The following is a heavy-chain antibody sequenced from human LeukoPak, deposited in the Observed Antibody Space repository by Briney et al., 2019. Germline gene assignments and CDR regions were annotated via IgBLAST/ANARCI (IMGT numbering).Heavy chain of an antibody. CDR3: ARWTNYRQGGYYGMDV. Sequence: ASVKVSCKASGGTFSSYAISWVRQAPGQGLEWMGRIIPILGIANYAQKFQGRVTITADKSTSTAYMELSSLRSEDTAVYYCARWTNYRQGGYYGMDVWGQGTTVTVSS. J-gene: IGHJ6*02. D-gene: IGHD4/OR15-4a*01. V-gene: IGHV1-69*04. CDR1: GGTFSSYA. CDR2: IIPILGIA.